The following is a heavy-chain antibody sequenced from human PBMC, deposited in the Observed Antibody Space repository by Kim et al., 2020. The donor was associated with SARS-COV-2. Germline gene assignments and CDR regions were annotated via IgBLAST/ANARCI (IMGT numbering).Heavy chain of an antibody. V-gene: IGHV3-23*01. J-gene: IGHJ4*02. CDR1: GFTFSTYV. CDR3: AKETTTPGVKFDS. Sequence: GGSLRLSCEASGFTFSTYVMSWVRQAPGKGLEWVSSFLGGGGGTYYADSVKGRFTISRDNSNNMLYLQMNSLRAEDTAIYYCAKETTTPGVKFDSWGQGSLVTVSS. CDR2: FLGGGGGT. D-gene: IGHD2-8*01.